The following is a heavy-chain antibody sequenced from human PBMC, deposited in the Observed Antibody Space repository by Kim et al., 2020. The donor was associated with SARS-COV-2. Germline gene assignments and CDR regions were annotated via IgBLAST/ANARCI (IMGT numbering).Heavy chain of an antibody. V-gene: IGHV4-34*01. CDR3: ARGEDDPGSGSPYYFDY. Sequence: SETLSLTCAVYGGSFSGYYWSWIRQPPGKGLEWIGEINHSGSTNYNPSLKSRVTISVDTSKNQFSLKLSSVTAADTAVYYCARGEDDPGSGSPYYFDYWGQGTLVTVSS. D-gene: IGHD3-10*01. CDR2: INHSGST. J-gene: IGHJ4*02. CDR1: GGSFSGYY.